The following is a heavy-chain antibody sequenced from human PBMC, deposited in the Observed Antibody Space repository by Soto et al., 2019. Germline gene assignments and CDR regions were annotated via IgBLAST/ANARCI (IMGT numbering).Heavy chain of an antibody. V-gene: IGHV5-51*01. J-gene: IGHJ4*02. CDR1: GYSFTSYW. D-gene: IGHD3-22*01. Sequence: PGESLKISCKGSGYSFTSYWIGWVRQMPXKGLEWMGIIYPGDSDTRYSPSFQGQVTISADKSISTAYLQWSSLKASDTAMYYCARLEIPHITMIVVEKAPHFDYWGQGTLVTVSP. CDR2: IYPGDSDT. CDR3: ARLEIPHITMIVVEKAPHFDY.